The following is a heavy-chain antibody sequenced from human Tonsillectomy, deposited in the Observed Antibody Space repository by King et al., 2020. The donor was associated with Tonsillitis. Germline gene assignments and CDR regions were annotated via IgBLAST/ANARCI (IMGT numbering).Heavy chain of an antibody. V-gene: IGHV3-30*04. D-gene: IGHD6-13*01. CDR1: GFTFNNST. Sequence: QLVQSGGGVVQPGKSLRLSCTASGFTFNNSTMHWVRQAPGKGLEWVAVISYDGIYKYYIDSVKGRFTISRDNSKNTLYLQMTGLRVEDTAVYYCAGGSEGIWLLASWGQGTLVIVSS. CDR3: AGGSEGIWLLAS. CDR2: ISYDGIYK. J-gene: IGHJ4*02.